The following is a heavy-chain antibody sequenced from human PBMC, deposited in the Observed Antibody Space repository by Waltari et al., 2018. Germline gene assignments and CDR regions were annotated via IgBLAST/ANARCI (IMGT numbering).Heavy chain of an antibody. CDR3: ARDDPHVDIVATRLRTYGMDV. D-gene: IGHD5-12*01. CDR1: GYTFTSYG. V-gene: IGHV1-18*03. CDR2: ISAYNGNT. Sequence: QVQLVQSGAEVKKPGASVKVSCKASGYTFTSYGISWVRQAPGQGREWRGWISAYNGNTKYAQKLQGRVTMTTDTSTSTAYMELRSLGFADMAVYYCARDDPHVDIVATRLRTYGMDVWGQGTTVTVSS. J-gene: IGHJ6*02.